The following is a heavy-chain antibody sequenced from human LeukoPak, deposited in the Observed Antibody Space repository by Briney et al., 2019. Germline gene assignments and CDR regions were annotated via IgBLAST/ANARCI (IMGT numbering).Heavy chain of an antibody. CDR2: IYYSGST. J-gene: IGHJ5*02. CDR1: GGSISSGGYY. V-gene: IGHV4-31*03. CDR3: ARAQQSPFNGWSSLSFDP. Sequence: SETLSLTCTVSGGSISSGGYYWSWIRQHPGKGLEWIGYIYYSGSTYYNPSLKSRVTISVDTSKNQFSLKLSSVTAADTAVYYCARAQQSPFNGWSSLSFDPWGQGTLVTVSS. D-gene: IGHD6-19*01.